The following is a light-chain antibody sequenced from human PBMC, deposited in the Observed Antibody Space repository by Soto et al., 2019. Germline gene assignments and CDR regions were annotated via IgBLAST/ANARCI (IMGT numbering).Light chain of an antibody. V-gene: IGKV1-27*01. Sequence: DIEMTQSTTSLSASQGDRVTITCRASQGINNYLAWYQQSPGKVPKLLIYAASTLQSGVPSRFSGSGSGTDFTLTISSLQPEDIATYYCQNYYSAPRTFGQGTKVDI. CDR1: QGINNY. CDR3: QNYYSAPRT. CDR2: AAS. J-gene: IGKJ1*01.